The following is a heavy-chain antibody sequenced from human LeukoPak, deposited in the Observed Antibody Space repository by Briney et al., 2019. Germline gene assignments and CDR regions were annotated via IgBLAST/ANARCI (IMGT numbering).Heavy chain of an antibody. D-gene: IGHD5-24*01. J-gene: IGHJ4*02. CDR1: GGSISSYY. CDR2: IYYSGST. Sequence: SETLSLTCTVSGGSISSYYWGWIRQPPGKGLEWIGSIYYSGSTYYNPSLKSRVTISVDTSKNQFSLKLSSVTAADTAVYYCARQGRWLQSLGLDYWGQGTLVTVSS. V-gene: IGHV4-39*01. CDR3: ARQGRWLQSLGLDY.